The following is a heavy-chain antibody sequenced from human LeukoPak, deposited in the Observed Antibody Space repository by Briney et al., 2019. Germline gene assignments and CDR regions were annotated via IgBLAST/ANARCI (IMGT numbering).Heavy chain of an antibody. V-gene: IGHV4-34*01. J-gene: IGHJ4*02. CDR1: GGSFSGYY. D-gene: IGHD3-3*01. Sequence: SETLSLTCAVYGGSFSGYYWSWIRQPPGKGLEWIGEINHSGSTNYNPSLKSRVTISVDTSKNQFSLKLSSVTAADTAVYYCASSGYDFWSGYYPLDYWGQGTLVTVSS. CDR2: INHSGST. CDR3: ASSGYDFWSGYYPLDY.